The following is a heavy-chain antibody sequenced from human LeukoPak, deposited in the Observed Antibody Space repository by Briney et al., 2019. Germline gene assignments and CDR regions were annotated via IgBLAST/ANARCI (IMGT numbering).Heavy chain of an antibody. J-gene: IGHJ6*03. V-gene: IGHV3-21*01. CDR1: GFTFSRYS. D-gene: IGHD3-10*01. CDR3: ARDYSRYGSGSYGYYYYMDV. CDR2: ISSSSSYI. Sequence: GGSLRLSCAASGFTFSRYSMNWVRQAPGKGLEWVSSISSSSSYIYYADSVKGRFTISRDNAKNSLNLQMNSLRAEDTAVYYCARDYSRYGSGSYGYYYYMDVWGKGTTVTTSS.